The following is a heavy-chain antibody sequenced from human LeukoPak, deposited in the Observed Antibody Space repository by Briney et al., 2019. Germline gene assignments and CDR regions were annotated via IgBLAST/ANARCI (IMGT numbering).Heavy chain of an antibody. CDR2: ISSSGSTI. CDR1: GFTFSSYA. CDR3: ARVLLVTMIVVVPRSYGMDV. J-gene: IGHJ6*02. D-gene: IGHD3-22*01. Sequence: GGSLRLSCAASGFTFSSYAMHWVRQAPGKGLEWVSYISSSGSTIYYADSVKGRFTISRDNAKNSLYLQMNSLRAEDTAVYYCARVLLVTMIVVVPRSYGMDVWGQGTTVTVSS. V-gene: IGHV3-48*04.